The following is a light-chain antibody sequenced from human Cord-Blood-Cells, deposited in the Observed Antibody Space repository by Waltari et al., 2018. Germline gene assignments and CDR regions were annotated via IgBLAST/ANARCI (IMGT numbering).Light chain of an antibody. V-gene: IGLV2-23*01. CDR2: EGS. Sequence: QSALTQPASVSGSPGQSITISCTGTSSDVGSSNIVSWYQQPPGKAPKLMIYEGSKRPSGGSNRFSGSKSCNTASLTISGLQAEDEADYYCCSYAGSSTWVFGGGTKLTVL. J-gene: IGLJ3*02. CDR1: SSDVGSSNI. CDR3: CSYAGSSTWV.